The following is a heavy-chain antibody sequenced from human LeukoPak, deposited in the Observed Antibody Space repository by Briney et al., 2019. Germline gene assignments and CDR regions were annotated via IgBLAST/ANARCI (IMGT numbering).Heavy chain of an antibody. V-gene: IGHV1-2*02. J-gene: IGHJ6*03. CDR3: ARDGVTMVRGVIRWYYYYYMDV. CDR1: GYTFTGYY. D-gene: IGHD3-10*01. Sequence: ASVKVSCKASGYTFTGYYMHWVRQAPGQGLEWMGWINPNSGGTNYAQKFQGRVTMTRDTSISTAYMELIRLRSDDTAVYYCARDGVTMVRGVIRWYYYYYMDVWGKGTTVTVSS. CDR2: INPNSGGT.